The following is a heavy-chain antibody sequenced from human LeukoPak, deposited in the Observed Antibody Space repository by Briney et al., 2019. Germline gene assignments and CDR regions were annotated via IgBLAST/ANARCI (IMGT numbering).Heavy chain of an antibody. CDR3: ARAAARTSFDY. CDR1: GYSISSGYY. Sequence: SETLSLTCTVSGYSISSGYYWGWIRQPPGKGLEWIGIIYHSGSTYFNPSLKSRVTISVDTSKNQFSLKLTSVTAADTAVYYCARAAARTSFDYWGQGTLVTVSS. D-gene: IGHD6-13*01. V-gene: IGHV4-38-2*02. CDR2: IYHSGST. J-gene: IGHJ4*02.